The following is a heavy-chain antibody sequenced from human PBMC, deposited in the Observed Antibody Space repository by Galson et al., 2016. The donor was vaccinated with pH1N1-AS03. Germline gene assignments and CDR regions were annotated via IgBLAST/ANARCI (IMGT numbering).Heavy chain of an antibody. CDR2: VYHSSHSGSA. D-gene: IGHD2-15*01. CDR1: GDSISSSY. Sequence: LSLTCTVSGDSISSSYWHWIRQSPGRGLEWLGCVYHSSHSGSAKYNPYPKSRVTMSVDTSKSHFSLNRSSVTAADTAVYYCARGDFVVGVGWYNGLDVWGQGTPVSVSS. J-gene: IGHJ6*02. CDR3: ARGDFVVGVGWYNGLDV. V-gene: IGHV4-59*01.